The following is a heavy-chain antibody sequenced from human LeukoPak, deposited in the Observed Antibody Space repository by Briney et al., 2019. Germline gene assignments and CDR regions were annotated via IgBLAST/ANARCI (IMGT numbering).Heavy chain of an antibody. CDR1: GYSFTSYW. V-gene: IGHV5-51*01. CDR2: LYPGDSDA. D-gene: IGHD1-26*01. Sequence: GESLKISCKGSGYSFTSYWIGWGRQMAGKSLKWMGNLYPGDSDARYSPSFQGQVTISADRSISTAYLQWSSLKASDTAMYYCARRRDLYSGSYYPFDYWGQGTLVTVSS. J-gene: IGHJ4*02. CDR3: ARRRDLYSGSYYPFDY.